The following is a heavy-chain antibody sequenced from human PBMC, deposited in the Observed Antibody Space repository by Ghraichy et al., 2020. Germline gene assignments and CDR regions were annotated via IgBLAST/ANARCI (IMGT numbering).Heavy chain of an antibody. Sequence: ASVKVSCKASGYIFTGYYMHWVRQAPGQGLEWMGWINPNSGGTNYAQKFQGRVTMTRDTSISTAYMELSRLRSDDTAVYYCARVPPCGGDCYVDYWGQGTLVTVSS. CDR2: INPNSGGT. J-gene: IGHJ4*02. CDR3: ARVPPCGGDCYVDY. V-gene: IGHV1-2*02. D-gene: IGHD2-21*02. CDR1: GYIFTGYY.